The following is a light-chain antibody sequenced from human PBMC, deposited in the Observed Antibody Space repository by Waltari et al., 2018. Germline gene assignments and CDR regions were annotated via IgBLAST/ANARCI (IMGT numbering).Light chain of an antibody. V-gene: IGKV1-5*03. CDR1: QSISIW. CDR3: QQYISYWT. CDR2: KAS. Sequence: DIQMTQSPSTLSASVGDRVTITCRASQSISIWLAWYQQKPGKAPKLLIYKASSLESGVPSRFRGSGSGTEFTLTISSLQPDDFATYYCQQYISYWTFGQGTKVEIK. J-gene: IGKJ1*01.